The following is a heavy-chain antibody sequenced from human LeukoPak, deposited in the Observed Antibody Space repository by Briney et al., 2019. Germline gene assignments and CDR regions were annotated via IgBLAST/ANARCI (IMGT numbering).Heavy chain of an antibody. CDR3: ARVDLRAAYFDY. Sequence: SETLSLTCTVSGGSISSYYWSWIRQPAGKGLEWIGRVYTSGSTGYNPSLKSRVTMSVDTSKNQFSLKLSSVTAADTAVYYCARVDLRAAYFDYWGQGTLVTVSS. CDR1: GGSISSYY. CDR2: VYTSGST. D-gene: IGHD2-15*01. V-gene: IGHV4-4*07. J-gene: IGHJ4*02.